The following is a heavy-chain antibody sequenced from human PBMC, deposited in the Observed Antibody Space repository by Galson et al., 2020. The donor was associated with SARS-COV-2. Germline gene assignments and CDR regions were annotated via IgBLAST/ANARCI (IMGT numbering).Heavy chain of an antibody. CDR3: ARVRLVTTESYYFDH. D-gene: IGHD2-21*01. V-gene: IGHV3-30*01. CDR1: GFTFSSYA. CDR2: ISYDGTFK. Sequence: GESLKISCAASGFTFSSYAMHWVRQAPGKGPEWVAVISYDGTFKYYADSVKGRFTISRDNSKNTLYLQMNNLRPDDTAMYYCARVRLVTTESYYFDHWGQGTLVTVSS. J-gene: IGHJ4*02.